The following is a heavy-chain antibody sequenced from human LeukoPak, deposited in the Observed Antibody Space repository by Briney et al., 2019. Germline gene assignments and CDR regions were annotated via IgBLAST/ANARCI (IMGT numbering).Heavy chain of an antibody. CDR1: GFTFDDYA. V-gene: IGHV3-9*01. D-gene: IGHD6-13*01. J-gene: IGHJ4*02. CDR3: AKLSAAGTFDY. Sequence: GGSLRLSCAASGFTFDDYAMHWVRQAPGQGLEWVSGISWNSGSIGYADSVKGRFTISRDNAKNSLYLQMNSLRAEDTALYYCAKLSAAGTFDYWGQGTLVTVSS. CDR2: ISWNSGSI.